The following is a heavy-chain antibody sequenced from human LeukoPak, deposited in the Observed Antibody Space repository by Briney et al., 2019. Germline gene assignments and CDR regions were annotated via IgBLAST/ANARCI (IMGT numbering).Heavy chain of an antibody. CDR1: GGSISSYY. D-gene: IGHD3-10*01. J-gene: IGHJ4*02. CDR3: ARRLGSTYYYGSGSQFDY. Sequence: SETLSLTCTVTGGSISSYYWSWIRQPPGKGLEWIGYIYYSGSTNYNPSLKSRVTISEDTSKNQFSLKLSSVTAADTAVYYCARRLGSTYYYGSGSQFDYWGQGTLVTVSS. CDR2: IYYSGST. V-gene: IGHV4-59*12.